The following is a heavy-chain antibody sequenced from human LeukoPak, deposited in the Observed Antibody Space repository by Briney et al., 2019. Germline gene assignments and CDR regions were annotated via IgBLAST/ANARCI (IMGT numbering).Heavy chain of an antibody. V-gene: IGHV3-74*01. J-gene: IGHJ4*02. CDR1: GFTFSSYA. Sequence: TGGSLRLSCAASGFTFSSYAMSWVRQAPGKGLVWVSRINADESDSSYADSVKGRFTISRDNAKNTLYLQMDSLRADDTAVYYCARGGFYHSGSFDYWGQGTLVTVSS. D-gene: IGHD3-10*01. CDR2: INADESDS. CDR3: ARGGFYHSGSFDY.